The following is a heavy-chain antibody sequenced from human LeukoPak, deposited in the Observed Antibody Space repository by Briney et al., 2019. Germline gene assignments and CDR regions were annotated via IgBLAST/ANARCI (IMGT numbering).Heavy chain of an antibody. CDR1: GFTFSSYA. CDR2: ISGSGGST. CDR3: ATSPDITMIVVVILLYFDY. D-gene: IGHD3-22*01. V-gene: IGHV3-23*01. J-gene: IGHJ4*02. Sequence: GGPLRLSCAASGFTFSSYAMSWVRQAPGKGLEWVSAISGSGGSTYYADSVKGRFTISRDNSKNTLYLQMNSLRAEDTAVYYCATSPDITMIVVVILLYFDYWGQGTLVTVSS.